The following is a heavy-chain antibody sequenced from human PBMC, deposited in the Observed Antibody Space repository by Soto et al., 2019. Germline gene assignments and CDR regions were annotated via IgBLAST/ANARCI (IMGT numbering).Heavy chain of an antibody. D-gene: IGHD2-15*01. CDR1: GYSFTSYW. V-gene: IGHV5-51*01. J-gene: IGHJ6*02. CDR3: ARSIVVVVAATPYYYYGMDV. Sequence: LKISCKGSGYSFTSYWIGWVRQMPGKGLEWMGISYPGDSDTRYSPSFQGQVTISADKSISTAYLQWSSLKASDTAMYYCARSIVVVVAATPYYYYGMDVWGQGTTVTVSS. CDR2: SYPGDSDT.